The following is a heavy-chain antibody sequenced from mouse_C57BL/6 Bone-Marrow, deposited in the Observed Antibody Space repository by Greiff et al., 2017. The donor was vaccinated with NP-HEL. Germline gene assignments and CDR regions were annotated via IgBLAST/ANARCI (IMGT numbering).Heavy chain of an antibody. J-gene: IGHJ3*01. CDR3: ARRGYPAWFAY. D-gene: IGHD2-2*01. CDR2: ISSGGSYN. V-gene: IGHV5-6*02. Sequence: EVKVVESGGDLVKPGGSLKLSCAASGFTFSSYGMSWVRQTPDTRLEWVATISSGGSYNYYPDSVKGRFTISRDNAKNTLDLQMSSLKSEDTAMYYCARRGYPAWFAYWGQGTLVTVSA. CDR1: GFTFSSYG.